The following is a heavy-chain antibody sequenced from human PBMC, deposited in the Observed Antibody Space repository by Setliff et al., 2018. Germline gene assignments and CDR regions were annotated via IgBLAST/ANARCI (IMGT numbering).Heavy chain of an antibody. CDR1: GYTFTAYD. CDR2: MNPNSGRT. V-gene: IGHV1-8*02. CDR3: ARGALVLQFLEWLPRFYYMDV. D-gene: IGHD3-3*01. Sequence: GASVKVSCKASGYTFTAYDIVWVRRATGQGLEWMGWMNPNSGRTGYPQKFQGRVTMTRNTSISTAYMELSSLRSEDTAVYFCARGALVLQFLEWLPRFYYMDVWGKGTTVTVSS. J-gene: IGHJ6*03.